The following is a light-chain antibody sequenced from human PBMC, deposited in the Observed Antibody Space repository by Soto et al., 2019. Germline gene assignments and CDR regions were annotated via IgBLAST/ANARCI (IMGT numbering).Light chain of an antibody. J-gene: IGKJ2*01. V-gene: IGKV4-1*01. Sequence: DIVMTQSPDSLAVSLGERATLHCTSRQSVLYNSNNKNYLAWYQQKPGQRPKLLIYWASTRASGVPERFSGSGSXADFTLTXSSLQPEDXAVYYCQQHFSTPYTF. CDR3: QQHFSTPYT. CDR2: WAS. CDR1: QSVLYNSNNKNY.